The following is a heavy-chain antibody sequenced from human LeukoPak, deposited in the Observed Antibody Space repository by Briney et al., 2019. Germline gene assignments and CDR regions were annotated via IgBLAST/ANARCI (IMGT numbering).Heavy chain of an antibody. J-gene: IGHJ4*02. CDR3: ARGRRQYGELLPQAYHFDY. V-gene: IGHV4-34*01. CDR1: GGSFSGYY. Sequence: SETLSLTCAVYGGSFSGYYWSWIRQPPGKGLEWIGEINHSGSTNYNPSLKSRVTISVDTSKNQFSLKLSSVTAADTAVYYCARGRRQYGELLPQAYHFDYWGQGTLVTVSS. D-gene: IGHD1-26*01. CDR2: INHSGST.